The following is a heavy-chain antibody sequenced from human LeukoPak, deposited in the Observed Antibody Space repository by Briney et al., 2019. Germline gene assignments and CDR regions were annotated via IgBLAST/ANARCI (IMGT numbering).Heavy chain of an antibody. J-gene: IGHJ6*02. CDR3: ARDVPYGYGMDV. D-gene: IGHD3-10*01. V-gene: IGHV4-59*01. CDR1: GGSISSYY. Sequence: SETLSLTCTVSGGSISSYYWSWIRQPPGKGLEWIGYIYYSGSTNYNPSLKSRVTISVDTSKNQFSLKLSSVTAADTAAYYCARDVPYGYGMDVWGQGTTVTVSS. CDR2: IYYSGST.